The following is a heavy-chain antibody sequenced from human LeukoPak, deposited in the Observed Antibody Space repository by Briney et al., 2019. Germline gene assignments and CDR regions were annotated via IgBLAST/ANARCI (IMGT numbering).Heavy chain of an antibody. J-gene: IGHJ6*02. Sequence: SETLSLTCTVSGGSISSYYWSWIRQPPGKGLEWIGYIYYSGSTNYNPSLKSRVTISVDTSKNQFSLKLSSVTAADTAVYYCAREAAYYDILTGYLGSGMDVWGQGTTVTVSS. V-gene: IGHV4-59*01. CDR1: GGSISSYY. D-gene: IGHD3-9*01. CDR2: IYYSGST. CDR3: AREAAYYDILTGYLGSGMDV.